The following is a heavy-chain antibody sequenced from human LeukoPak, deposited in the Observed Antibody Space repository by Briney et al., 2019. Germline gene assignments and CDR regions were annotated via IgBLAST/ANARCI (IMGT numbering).Heavy chain of an antibody. CDR2: IIPIFGTA. J-gene: IGHJ6*02. CDR3: ATPCSDIVVVPAAIGLMDV. D-gene: IGHD2-2*02. CDR1: GGTFSSYA. V-gene: IGHV1-69*13. Sequence: ASVKVSCKASGGTFSSYAISWVRQAPGQGLEWMGGIIPIFGTANYAQKFQGRVTITADESASTAYMELSSLRSEDTAVYYCATPCSDIVVVPAAIGLMDVWGQGTTVTVSS.